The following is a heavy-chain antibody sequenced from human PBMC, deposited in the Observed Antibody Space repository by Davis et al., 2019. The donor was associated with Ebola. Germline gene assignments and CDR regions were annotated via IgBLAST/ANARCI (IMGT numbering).Heavy chain of an antibody. V-gene: IGHV3-9*01. J-gene: IGHJ4*02. CDR1: GFTFDDHA. CDR2: ISWNSNTI. Sequence: RISCAASGFTFDDHAMHWVRHAPGKGLEWVAGISWNSNTINYGDSVKGRFTISRDNAKNSLYLQMNSLRGEDTALYYCARDYSSGWFGYSDDWGQGTLVTVSS. D-gene: IGHD6-19*01. CDR3: ARDYSSGWFGYSDD.